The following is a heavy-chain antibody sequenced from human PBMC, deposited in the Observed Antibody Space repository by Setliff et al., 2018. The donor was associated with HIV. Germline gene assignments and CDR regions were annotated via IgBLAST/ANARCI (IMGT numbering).Heavy chain of an antibody. CDR3: AGGPGTTSIDY. J-gene: IGHJ4*02. D-gene: IGHD1-26*01. V-gene: IGHV4-59*11. CDR2: MFYNGRS. Sequence: SETLSLTCTVSGGSISSHYWSWIRQPPGKGLEWIGYMFYNGRSNYNPSLKSRATISLDASRNQFSLELISVTAADTAVYYCAGGPGTTSIDYWAQGTLVTVSS. CDR1: GGSISSHY.